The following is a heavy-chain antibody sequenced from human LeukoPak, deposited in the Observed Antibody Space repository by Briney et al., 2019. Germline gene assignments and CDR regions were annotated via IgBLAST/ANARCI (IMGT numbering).Heavy chain of an antibody. Sequence: PGGSLRLSCAASGFTFSSYAMHWVRQAPGKGLEWVSAISGSGGSTYYADSVKGRFTISRDNSKNTLYLQMNSLRAEDTAVYYCAKAQLRYFDWPDYWGQGTLVTVSS. V-gene: IGHV3-23*01. J-gene: IGHJ4*02. CDR3: AKAQLRYFDWPDY. D-gene: IGHD3-9*01. CDR2: ISGSGGST. CDR1: GFTFSSYA.